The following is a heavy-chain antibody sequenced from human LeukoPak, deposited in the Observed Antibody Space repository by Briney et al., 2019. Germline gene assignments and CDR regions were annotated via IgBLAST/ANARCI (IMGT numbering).Heavy chain of an antibody. D-gene: IGHD3-22*01. CDR1: GGSFSGYY. Sequence: SETLSLTCAVYGGSFSGYYWSWIRQPPGKGLEWIGEINHSGSTNHNPSLKSRVTISVDTSKNQFSLKLSSVTAADTAVYYCAREAEYYYDSKGAFDIWGQGTMVTVSS. J-gene: IGHJ3*02. V-gene: IGHV4-34*01. CDR2: INHSGST. CDR3: AREAEYYYDSKGAFDI.